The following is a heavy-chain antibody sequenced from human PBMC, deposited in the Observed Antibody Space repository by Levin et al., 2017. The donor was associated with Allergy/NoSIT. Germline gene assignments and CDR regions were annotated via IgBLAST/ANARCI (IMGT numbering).Heavy chain of an antibody. Sequence: GESLKISCAVSGFTFSSHGMTWVRQAPGRGLEWVSSISRTGSRTYYADSVKGRFTISRDNSKNTLSLQMNSLRAEDTAVYYCATGYSTSYYSFVFWGQGTLVTVST. D-gene: IGHD2-2*01. J-gene: IGHJ4*02. V-gene: IGHV3-23*01. CDR3: ATGYSTSYYSFVF. CDR1: GFTFSSHG. CDR2: ISRTGSRT.